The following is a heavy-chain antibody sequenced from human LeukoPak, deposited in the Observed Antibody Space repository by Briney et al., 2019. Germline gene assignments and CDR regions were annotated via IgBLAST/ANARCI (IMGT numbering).Heavy chain of an antibody. CDR3: ARSLPPLWECDYYDSSGYYGFSDY. D-gene: IGHD3-22*01. CDR1: GYTFTSYD. CDR2: MNPNSGNT. Sequence: ASVKVSCKASGYTFTSYDINWVRQATGQGLEWMGWMNPNSGNTGYAQKFQGRVTITRNTSISTAYMELSSLRSEDTAVYYCARSLPPLWECDYYDSSGYYGFSDYWGQGTLVTVSS. J-gene: IGHJ4*02. V-gene: IGHV1-8*03.